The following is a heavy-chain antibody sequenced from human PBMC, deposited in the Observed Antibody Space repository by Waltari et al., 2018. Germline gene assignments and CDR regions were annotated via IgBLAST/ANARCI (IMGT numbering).Heavy chain of an antibody. D-gene: IGHD4-17*01. CDR3: ARGQDYGDYDSQDEPGDY. CDR2: INHKRSN. V-gene: IGHV4-34*01. J-gene: IGHJ4*02. Sequence: QVQLQQWGAGLLKPSSPLSPPCAVSGGSFRGSYCRWIRQPPGKGLEWIGEINHKRSNNYNPYLKSRVNISVDTSKNQFSLKLSSVTAADTAVYYCARGQDYGDYDSQDEPGDYWGQGTLVTVSS. CDR1: GGSFRGSY.